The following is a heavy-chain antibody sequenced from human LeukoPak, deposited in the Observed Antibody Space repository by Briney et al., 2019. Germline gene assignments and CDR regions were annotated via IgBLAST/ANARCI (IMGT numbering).Heavy chain of an antibody. CDR2: IDHSGST. D-gene: IGHD1-20*01. CDR1: VGSFGGYY. Sequence: PSGTLSLTCAVYVGSFGGYYGSGIGQPPGRGLEWMGEIDHSGSTTSNPPLKIRVTISVDPSKNRFSLKLTSVTAADTAVYYCARTHGTLTGTGFDYWGQGTLVTVSS. CDR3: ARTHGTLTGTGFDY. J-gene: IGHJ4*02. V-gene: IGHV4-34*01.